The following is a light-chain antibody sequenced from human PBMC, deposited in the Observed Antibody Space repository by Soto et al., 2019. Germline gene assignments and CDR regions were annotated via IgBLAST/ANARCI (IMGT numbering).Light chain of an antibody. J-gene: IGKJ4*02. CDR1: QNINTY. V-gene: IGKV1-39*01. Sequence: DIQVTQSPSSLSASVGDRITITCRTSQNINTYLNWYQQNPGKVPKLLISAATILQSGVPSRFSGRGSGTEFSLTITSLQADDCATYYCQQTDDYPRTFGRGTKVE. CDR2: AAT. CDR3: QQTDDYPRT.